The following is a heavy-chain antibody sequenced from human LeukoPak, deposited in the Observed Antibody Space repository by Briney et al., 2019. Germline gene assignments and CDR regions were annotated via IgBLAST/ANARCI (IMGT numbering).Heavy chain of an antibody. D-gene: IGHD6-19*01. CDR3: VKDLRAVNYYGMDV. Sequence: GGSLRLSCAASGFTFDDYAMHWVRQAPGKGLEWVSGISWNGGSIGYTDSVRGRSTISRDNAKNSLYLQMNSLRAEDTAVYYCVKDLRAVNYYGMDVWGQGTTVIVSS. J-gene: IGHJ6*02. V-gene: IGHV3-9*01. CDR1: GFTFDDYA. CDR2: ISWNGGSI.